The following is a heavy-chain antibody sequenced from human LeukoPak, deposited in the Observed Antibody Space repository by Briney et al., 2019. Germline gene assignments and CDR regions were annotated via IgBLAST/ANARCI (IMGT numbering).Heavy chain of an antibody. V-gene: IGHV3-30*02. CDR2: IGQDGSTK. J-gene: IGHJ3*02. Sequence: GGSLRLSCAASGFSFSSSGMHWARQAPGKGLEWVAFIGQDGSTKYYADSVKGRFTISGDNSKKTAYLQMNSLRAEDTAIYYCAKDGGWTFDIWGQGTMVTVSS. D-gene: IGHD2-15*01. CDR1: GFSFSSSG. CDR3: AKDGGWTFDI.